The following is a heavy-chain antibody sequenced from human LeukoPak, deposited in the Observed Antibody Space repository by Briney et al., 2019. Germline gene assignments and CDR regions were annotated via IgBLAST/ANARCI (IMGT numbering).Heavy chain of an antibody. Sequence: GGSLRLSCTTSGFTFRAYLMGWVRQAPGKGLEWVANIHQHGSKENYVDSVKGRFTISRDNSKNTLYLQMNSLRAEDTAVYYCARIPTPYYDILTGSLSHYGMDVWGQGTTVTVSS. CDR2: IHQHGSKE. J-gene: IGHJ6*02. CDR3: ARIPTPYYDILTGSLSHYGMDV. V-gene: IGHV3-7*01. CDR1: GFTFRAYL. D-gene: IGHD3-9*01.